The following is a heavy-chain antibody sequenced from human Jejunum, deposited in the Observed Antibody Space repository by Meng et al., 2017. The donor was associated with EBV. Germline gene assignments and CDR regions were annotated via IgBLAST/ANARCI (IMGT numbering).Heavy chain of an antibody. Sequence: VELQKWGAGLLKPSETLSLTCAVYRGSFSGYYWSWIRQYPGKGLEWIGEINHSGSTNYNPSLRSRVTISVETSKNQFSLRLNSVTAADTAVYYCARVAFSYTTRSLDSWGQGTLVTVSS. D-gene: IGHD3-16*02. V-gene: IGHV4-34*02. CDR1: RGSFSGYY. CDR3: ARVAFSYTTRSLDS. J-gene: IGHJ4*02. CDR2: INHSGST.